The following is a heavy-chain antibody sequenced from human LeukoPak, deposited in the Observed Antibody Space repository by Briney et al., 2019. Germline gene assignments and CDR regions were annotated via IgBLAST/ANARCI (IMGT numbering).Heavy chain of an antibody. V-gene: IGHV4-34*01. J-gene: IGHJ6*03. CDR1: GGSFSGYY. D-gene: IGHD3-22*01. Sequence: PSETLSLTCAVYGGSFSGYYWSWIRQPPGKGLEWIGEINHSGSTKYNPAPKSRVTISVDTSTNQFSLKLSSVTVADTAVYYCAREGNYDSSGYSNYYYYYYMDVWGKGTTVTVSS. CDR2: INHSGST. CDR3: AREGNYDSSGYSNYYYYYYMDV.